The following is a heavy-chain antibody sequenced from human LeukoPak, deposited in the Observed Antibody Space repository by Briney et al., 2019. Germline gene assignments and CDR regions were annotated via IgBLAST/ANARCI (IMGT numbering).Heavy chain of an antibody. CDR1: GYTFTSYY. V-gene: IGHV1-46*01. J-gene: IGHJ4*02. Sequence: ASVKVSCKASGYTFTSYYMHWVRQAPGQGLEWMGIINPSGGSTSYAQKFQGRVTMTRDTSTSTVYMELSSLRSEDTAVYYCARSLYCSSTSCYLPDYWGQGTLVTVSP. CDR2: INPSGGST. D-gene: IGHD2-2*01. CDR3: ARSLYCSSTSCYLPDY.